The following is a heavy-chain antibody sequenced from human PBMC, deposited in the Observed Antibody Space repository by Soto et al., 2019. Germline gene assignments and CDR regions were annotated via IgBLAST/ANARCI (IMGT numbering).Heavy chain of an antibody. J-gene: IGHJ4*02. CDR1: GYAFTSYY. V-gene: IGHV1-46*01. D-gene: IGHD6-19*01. Sequence: GASVKVSCKASGYAFTSYYMHWVRQAPGQGLEWMGIINPSGGSTSYAQKFQGRVTMTRDTSTSTVYMELSSLRSEDTAVYYCARDPVAYSSGWYGGFDYWGQGTLVTVPQ. CDR3: ARDPVAYSSGWYGGFDY. CDR2: INPSGGST.